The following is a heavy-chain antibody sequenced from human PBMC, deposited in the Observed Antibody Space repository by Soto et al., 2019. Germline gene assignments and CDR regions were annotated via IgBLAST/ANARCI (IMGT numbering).Heavy chain of an antibody. Sequence: AGGSLRLSCAASGFTFSSYAMSWVRQAPGKGLEWVSAISDSGGSTYYADSVKGRFTISRDNSKNTLYLQMNSLRAEDTAVYYCAKDSGTYYYGSGSPGPRGVYGMDVWGQGTTVTVSS. D-gene: IGHD3-10*01. V-gene: IGHV3-23*01. CDR1: GFTFSSYA. CDR3: AKDSGTYYYGSGSPGPRGVYGMDV. CDR2: ISDSGGST. J-gene: IGHJ6*02.